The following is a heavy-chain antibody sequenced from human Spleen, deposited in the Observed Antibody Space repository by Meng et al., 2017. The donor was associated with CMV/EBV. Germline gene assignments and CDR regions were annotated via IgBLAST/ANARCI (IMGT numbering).Heavy chain of an antibody. D-gene: IGHD6-6*01. V-gene: IGHV3-23*01. CDR3: ASNNLEYSSSNYFYGMDV. CDR2: ISGSGGST. CDR1: GFTFSSYA. Sequence: LSLTCAASGFTFSSYAMSWVRQAPGKGLEWVSAISGSGGSTYYADSVKGRFTISRDNAKNSLYLQMNSLRAEDTAVYYCASNNLEYSSSNYFYGMDVWGQGTTVTVSS. J-gene: IGHJ6*02.